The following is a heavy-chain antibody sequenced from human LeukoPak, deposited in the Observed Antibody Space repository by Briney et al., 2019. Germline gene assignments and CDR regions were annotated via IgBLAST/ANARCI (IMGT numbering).Heavy chain of an antibody. CDR2: INHSGST. J-gene: IGHJ4*02. V-gene: IGHV4-39*07. CDR1: GGSISSSSYY. Sequence: PSETLSLTCTVSGGSISSSSYYWGWIRQPPGKGLEWIGEINHSGSTNYNPSLKSRVTISVDTSKNQFSLKLSSVTAADTAVYYCARGRSSERMATFVPAWPPGDYWGQGTLVTVSS. CDR3: ARGRSSERMATFVPAWPPGDY. D-gene: IGHD5-24*01.